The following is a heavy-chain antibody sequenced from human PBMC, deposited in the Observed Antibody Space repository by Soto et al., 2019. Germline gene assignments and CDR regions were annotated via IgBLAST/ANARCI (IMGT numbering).Heavy chain of an antibody. Sequence: SETLSLTCAVSGGSISSSNWWSWVRQPPGKGLKWIGEIYHSGSTNYNPSLKSRVTISVDKSKNQFSLKLSSVTAADTAVYYCAKDPGSSSWFTTYNWFDPWGQGTLVTVSS. CDR2: IYHSGST. V-gene: IGHV4-4*02. CDR1: GGSISSSNW. CDR3: AKDPGSSSWFTTYNWFDP. J-gene: IGHJ5*02. D-gene: IGHD6-13*01.